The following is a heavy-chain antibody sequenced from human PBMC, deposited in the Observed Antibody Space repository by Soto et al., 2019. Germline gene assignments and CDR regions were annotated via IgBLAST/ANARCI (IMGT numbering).Heavy chain of an antibody. CDR3: TTAVDTAMVHYYYYYYGMDV. CDR2: IKSKTDGGTT. D-gene: IGHD5-18*01. Sequence: GGSLRLSCAASGFTFSNAWMNWVRQAPGKGLEWVGRIKSKTDGGTTDYAAPVKDRFTISRDDSKNTLYLQMNSLKTEDAAVYYCTTAVDTAMVHYYYYYYGMDVWGQGTTVTVSS. CDR1: GFTFSNAW. V-gene: IGHV3-15*07. J-gene: IGHJ6*02.